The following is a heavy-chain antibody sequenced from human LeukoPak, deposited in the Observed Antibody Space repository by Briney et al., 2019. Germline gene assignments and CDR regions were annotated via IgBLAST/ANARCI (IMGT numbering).Heavy chain of an antibody. CDR2: ISSSSSYI. J-gene: IGHJ4*02. V-gene: IGHV3-21*01. CDR3: ARAPTFSGWFDY. D-gene: IGHD6-19*01. CDR1: GFTFSSYN. Sequence: GSLRLSCAASGFTFSSYNMNWVRQAPGKGLEWVSSISSSSSYIYYADSVKGRFTISRDNAKNSLYLQMNSLRVEDTAVYYCARAPTFSGWFDYWGQGTLVTVSS.